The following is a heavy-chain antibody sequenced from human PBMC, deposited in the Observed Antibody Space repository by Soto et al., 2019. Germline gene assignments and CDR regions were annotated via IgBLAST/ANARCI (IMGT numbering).Heavy chain of an antibody. Sequence: ASVKVSCKASGYTFTGYYMHWVRQAPGQGLEWMGWINPNSGGTNYAQKFQGWVTMTRDTSISTAYMELSRLRSDDTAVYYCARARQTIVGATHFDYWGQGTLVTVSS. CDR2: INPNSGGT. CDR1: GYTFTGYY. J-gene: IGHJ4*02. V-gene: IGHV1-2*04. CDR3: ARARQTIVGATHFDY. D-gene: IGHD1-26*01.